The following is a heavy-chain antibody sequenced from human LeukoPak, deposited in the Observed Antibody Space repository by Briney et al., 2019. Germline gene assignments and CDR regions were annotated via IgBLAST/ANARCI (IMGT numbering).Heavy chain of an antibody. V-gene: IGHV1-18*01. Sequence: GASVKVSCKASGYTFTSYGISWVRQAPGQGLEWMGWISAYNGNTNYAQKLQGRVTMTTDTSTSTAYMELRSLRSDDTAVYYCARHKSVALAAHDAFDIWGQGTMVTVSS. CDR2: ISAYNGNT. D-gene: IGHD6-6*01. J-gene: IGHJ3*02. CDR1: GYTFTSYG. CDR3: ARHKSVALAAHDAFDI.